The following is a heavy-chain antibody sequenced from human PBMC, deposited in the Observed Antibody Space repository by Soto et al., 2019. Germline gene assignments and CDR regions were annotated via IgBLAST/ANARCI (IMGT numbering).Heavy chain of an antibody. Sequence: PSETLSLTCTVSGDSISDYYWSWIRQPAGKGLEWIGRIYTTGSTDYNPSLKSRVTISLDHSRNQFSLRLNSVTAADTAVYFCASSKYDVVAGSVWFDPWGQGTLVTVSS. D-gene: IGHD2-21*01. CDR2: IYTTGST. CDR1: GDSISDYY. CDR3: ASSKYDVVAGSVWFDP. J-gene: IGHJ5*02. V-gene: IGHV4-4*07.